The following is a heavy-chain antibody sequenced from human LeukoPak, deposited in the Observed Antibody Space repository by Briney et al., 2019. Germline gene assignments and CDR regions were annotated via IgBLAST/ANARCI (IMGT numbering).Heavy chain of an antibody. CDR2: IKPSNGDT. D-gene: IGHD1-26*01. CDR1: GYNFSGHY. J-gene: IGHJ4*02. V-gene: IGHV1-2*02. Sequence: ASVKVSCKASGYNFSGHYMHWVRQAPGQGLEWMGWIKPSNGDTKYAQNFQGRVTMTRDTSISTAYMELSSLRSDDTAVYYCASPPLSSAMYYAHWGQGTLVTVSS. CDR3: ASPPLSSAMYYAH.